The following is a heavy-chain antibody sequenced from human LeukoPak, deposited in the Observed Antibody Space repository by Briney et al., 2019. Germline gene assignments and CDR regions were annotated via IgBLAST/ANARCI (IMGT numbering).Heavy chain of an antibody. CDR1: GFTFGDYA. CDR3: AKDLKHTST. CDR2: ISWNSGIV. V-gene: IGHV3-9*01. D-gene: IGHD2-2*01. J-gene: IGHJ5*02. Sequence: PGGSLRLSCVASGFTFGDYAMHWVRQAPGRGLEWVSGISWNSGIVDYADSVEGRFTISRDNAKSSLYLQMNSLRPEDTAFYYCAKDLKHTSTWGQGTLVTVSS.